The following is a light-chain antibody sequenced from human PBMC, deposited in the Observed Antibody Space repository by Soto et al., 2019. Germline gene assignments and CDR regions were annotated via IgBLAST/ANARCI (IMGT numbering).Light chain of an antibody. CDR1: SSNIGAGYA. Sequence: QSVLTQPASLSGAPGQRVTISCTGSSSNIGAGYAVHWYQQLPGTAPKLLIHGNNNRPSGVPDRFSGSKSDTSASLAITGLQADDEADYYCQSYDSRLSSYVFGTGTKVTVL. V-gene: IGLV1-40*01. J-gene: IGLJ1*01. CDR2: GNN. CDR3: QSYDSRLSSYV.